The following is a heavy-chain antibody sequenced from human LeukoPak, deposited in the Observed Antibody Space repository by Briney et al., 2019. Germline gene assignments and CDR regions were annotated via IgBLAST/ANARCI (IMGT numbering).Heavy chain of an antibody. J-gene: IGHJ4*02. D-gene: IGHD3-22*01. Sequence: SSETLSLTCSVSGGSISSDYWSWIRQPPGKGLEWIGFVYYSGSTNYNPSLKSRVTISVDTSTNQFSLKLSSVTAADTAVYYCARHGSQWLLQVFFDYWGQGTLVTVSS. CDR1: GGSISSDY. V-gene: IGHV4-59*01. CDR3: ARHGSQWLLQVFFDY. CDR2: VYYSGST.